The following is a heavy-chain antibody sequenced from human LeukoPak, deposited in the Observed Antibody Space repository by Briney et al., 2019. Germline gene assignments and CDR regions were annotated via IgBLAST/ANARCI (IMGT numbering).Heavy chain of an antibody. CDR1: GYTFTIYG. CDR3: ARDNDIAAAGTSHYFDY. V-gene: IGHV1-18*01. D-gene: IGHD6-13*01. CDR2: ISAYNGNT. J-gene: IGHJ4*02. Sequence: GASVNVSCKASGYTFTIYGISWVRQAPGQGLEWMGWISAYNGNTNYAQKLQGRVTMTTDTSTSTAYMELRSLRSDDTAVYYCARDNDIAAAGTSHYFDYWGQGTLVTVSS.